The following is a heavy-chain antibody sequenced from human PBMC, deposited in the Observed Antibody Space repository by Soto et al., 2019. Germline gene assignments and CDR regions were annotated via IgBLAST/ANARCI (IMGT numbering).Heavy chain of an antibody. V-gene: IGHV3-21*01. CDR1: GFTFSSYS. D-gene: IGHD3-3*01. CDR2: ISSSSSYI. Sequence: GGSLRLSCAASGFTFSSYSMNWVRQAPGKGLEWVSSISSSSSYIYYADSVKGRFTISRDNAKNSLYLQMNSLRAEDTAVYYCARRAGPSDFWSGYYGLGYYYYYMDVWGKGTTVTVSS. CDR3: ARRAGPSDFWSGYYGLGYYYYYMDV. J-gene: IGHJ6*03.